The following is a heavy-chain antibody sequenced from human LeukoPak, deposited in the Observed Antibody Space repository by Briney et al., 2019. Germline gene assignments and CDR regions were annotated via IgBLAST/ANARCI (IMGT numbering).Heavy chain of an antibody. J-gene: IGHJ2*01. Sequence: GRSLRLSCAASGITFSNYGMHWVRQAPGKGLEWVAVIWHDGRNKHYADSVKGRFTISRDNSENTLYLQMNSLRAEDTAVYYCARDQRSWYFDLWGRGTLVTVSS. V-gene: IGHV3-33*01. CDR1: GITFSNYG. CDR2: IWHDGRNK. CDR3: ARDQRSWYFDL.